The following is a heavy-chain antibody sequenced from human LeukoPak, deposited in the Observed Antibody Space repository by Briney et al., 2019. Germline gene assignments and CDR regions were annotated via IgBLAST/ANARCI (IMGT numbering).Heavy chain of an antibody. V-gene: IGHV4-39*07. J-gene: IGHJ4*02. CDR3: ARLPMDYFDY. CDR2: IYYSGST. CDR1: GGSISSSSYY. Sequence: SETLSLTCTVSGGSISSSSYYWGWIRQPPGKGLEWIGSIYYSGSTYYNPSLKSRVTISVDTSKNQFSLKLSSVTAADTALYYCARLPMDYFDYWGQGTLVTVSS. D-gene: IGHD2/OR15-2a*01.